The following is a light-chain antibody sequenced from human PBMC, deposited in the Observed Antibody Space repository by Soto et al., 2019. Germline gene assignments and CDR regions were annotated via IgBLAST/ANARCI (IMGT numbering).Light chain of an antibody. CDR2: DAS. J-gene: IGKJ5*01. V-gene: IGKV3-11*01. Sequence: EIVLTHSPATLSLSPGERATLSCRASQSVSSYLAWYQQKPGQAPRLLIYDASNRATGIPARFSGSGSGTDFTLTISSLEPDDFAVYYCQQRSNWPPGFGQETRLEIK. CDR1: QSVSSY. CDR3: QQRSNWPPG.